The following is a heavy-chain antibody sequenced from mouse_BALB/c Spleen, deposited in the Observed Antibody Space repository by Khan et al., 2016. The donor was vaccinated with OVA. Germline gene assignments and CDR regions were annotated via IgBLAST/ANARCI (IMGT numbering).Heavy chain of an antibody. V-gene: IGHV1S137*01. CDR1: GYTFADSG. CDR3: TRYGISEFAY. Sequence: QIQLVQSGPEPVRPGASVKISCKGSGYTFADSGMHWVRQSPAKSLEWIGVISTYYGNIKYNQKFEGRATLNVDKSSSTAYMELARLTSEDSAVYFCTRYGISEFAYWGQGTLVTVSA. D-gene: IGHD1-1*02. J-gene: IGHJ3*01. CDR2: ISTYYGNI.